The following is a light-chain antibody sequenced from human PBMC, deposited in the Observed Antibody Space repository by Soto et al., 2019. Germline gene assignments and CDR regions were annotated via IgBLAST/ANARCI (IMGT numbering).Light chain of an antibody. J-gene: IGLJ1*01. V-gene: IGLV1-44*01. CDR2: SNN. CDR1: TSNIGSNT. CDR3: AAWDASRNGYV. Sequence: QSVLTQPPSTSGTPGQRVTISCSGTTSNIGSNTVNWYQHLPGTAPKLLICSNNQRPSGVPDRFSGSKSGTSASLAVSGLQSEDEAHYYCAAWDASRNGYVFGTGTKVTVL.